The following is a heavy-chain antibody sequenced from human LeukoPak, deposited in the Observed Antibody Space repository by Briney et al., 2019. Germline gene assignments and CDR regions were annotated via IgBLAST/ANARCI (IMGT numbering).Heavy chain of an antibody. J-gene: IGHJ4*02. V-gene: IGHV1-46*01. D-gene: IGHD3-10*01. CDR3: ARRVPYDSGNYYNPLGY. Sequence: ASVKVSCKASGCTFTSYYMNWVRQAPGQGLEWMGIINPSGGSTSYAQKFQGRVTMTRDTSTSTVYMELSSLRSEDTAVYYCARRVPYDSGNYYNPLGYWGQGTLVTVSS. CDR1: GCTFTSYY. CDR2: INPSGGST.